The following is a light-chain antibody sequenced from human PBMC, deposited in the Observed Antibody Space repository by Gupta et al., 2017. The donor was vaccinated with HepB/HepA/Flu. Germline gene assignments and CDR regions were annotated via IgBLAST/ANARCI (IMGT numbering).Light chain of an antibody. CDR1: QVFSSY. J-gene: IGKJ3*01. V-gene: IGKV3-11*01. CDR3: QQRSNWPGFT. Sequence: EILLTHSPPTLSFSPGERPTLSCRASQVFSSYLACYQQNLAQAPRRLIYDAANRATGSTARFSGSGCGTDVTITISSREPEDFAVYYCQQRSNWPGFTFGHGTKVDIK. CDR2: DAA.